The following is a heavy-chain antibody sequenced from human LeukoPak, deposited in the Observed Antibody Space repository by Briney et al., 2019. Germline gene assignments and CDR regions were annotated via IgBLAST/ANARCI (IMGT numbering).Heavy chain of an antibody. J-gene: IGHJ4*02. CDR2: ISGSGDST. Sequence: GGSLRLSCAASGFTFNSYIMNWVRQAPGKGLEWVSGISGSGDSTYYADSVKGRFTISRDNFRNTLYLQMNSLRVEDTAVYYCAKNDYGDYWGQGTPVTVSS. V-gene: IGHV3-23*01. CDR3: AKNDYGDY. CDR1: GFTFNSYI.